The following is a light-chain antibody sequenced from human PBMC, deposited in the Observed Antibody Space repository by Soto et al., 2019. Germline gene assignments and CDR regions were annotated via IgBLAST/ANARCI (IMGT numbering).Light chain of an antibody. CDR1: QGIRTY. J-gene: IGKJ3*01. CDR2: AAS. CDR3: QQSYSTPFT. V-gene: IGKV1-39*01. Sequence: IQMTQSPASLSASVGDRVTITCRASQGIRTYLNWYHQKPGKAPNLLIYAASTLQSGVPSRFSGSGSGTDFTLTISSLQPEDFATYYCQQSYSTPFTFGPGTKVDIK.